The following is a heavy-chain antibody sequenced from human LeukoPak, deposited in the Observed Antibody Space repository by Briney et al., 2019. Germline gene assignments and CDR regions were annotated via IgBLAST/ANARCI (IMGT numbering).Heavy chain of an antibody. Sequence: GGSLRLSCAGSGFTFGTNSMSWVRQAPGKGLEWISYISSGGSTIYYADSVKGRFTISRDNAKNSLYLQMNSLRAEDTAVYYCARDGGGYSYGVAYWGQGTLVIVSS. CDR1: GFTFGTNS. J-gene: IGHJ4*02. CDR3: ARDGGGYSYGVAY. V-gene: IGHV3-48*01. CDR2: ISSGGSTI. D-gene: IGHD5-18*01.